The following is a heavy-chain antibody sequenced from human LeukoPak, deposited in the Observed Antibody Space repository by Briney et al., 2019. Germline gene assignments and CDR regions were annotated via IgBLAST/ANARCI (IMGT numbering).Heavy chain of an antibody. V-gene: IGHV3-74*01. Sequence: GGSLRLSCAASGFTFSSYWMHWVRQAPGKGLVWVSRINTDGSITDYADSVKGRFTISRDNAKNTLYLQVNSLRAEDAAIYYCVRPDIVTVPLGCWGEGTLVTVSS. D-gene: IGHD2-2*01. CDR3: VRPDIVTVPLGC. CDR2: INTDGSIT. J-gene: IGHJ4*02. CDR1: GFTFSSYW.